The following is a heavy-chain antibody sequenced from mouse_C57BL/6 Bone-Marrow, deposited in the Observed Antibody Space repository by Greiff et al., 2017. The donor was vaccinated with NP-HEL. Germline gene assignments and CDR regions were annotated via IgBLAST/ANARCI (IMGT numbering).Heavy chain of an antibody. CDR2: IYPGDGDT. D-gene: IGHD1-1*01. CDR1: GYAFSSSW. V-gene: IGHV1-82*01. Sequence: QVQLQQSGPELVKPGASVKISCKASGYAFSSSWMNWVKQRPGKGLEWIGRIYPGDGDTNYNGKFKGKATLTADKSSSTAYMQLSSLTSEDSAVYFCSLRSPYAMDYWGQGTSVTVSS. J-gene: IGHJ4*01. CDR3: SLRSPYAMDY.